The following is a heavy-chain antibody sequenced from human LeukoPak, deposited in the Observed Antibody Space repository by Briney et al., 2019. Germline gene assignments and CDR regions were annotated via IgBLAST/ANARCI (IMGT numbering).Heavy chain of an antibody. V-gene: IGHV3-7*04. Sequence: GGSLRLSCAASGFTFSSYWMSWVRQAPGKGLEWVANIKQDGSEKCYVDSVKGRFTISRDNAKNSLYLQMNSLRAEDTAVYYCARDGARGYYDSSGYYGPPLLDAFDIWGQGTMVTVSS. D-gene: IGHD3-22*01. J-gene: IGHJ3*02. CDR3: ARDGARGYYDSSGYYGPPLLDAFDI. CDR2: IKQDGSEK. CDR1: GFTFSSYW.